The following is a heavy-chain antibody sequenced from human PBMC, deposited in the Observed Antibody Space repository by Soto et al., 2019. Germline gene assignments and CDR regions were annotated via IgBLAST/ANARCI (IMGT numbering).Heavy chain of an antibody. CDR3: ARDLGNRYYDSSGYYYYYGMDV. D-gene: IGHD3-22*01. J-gene: IGHJ6*02. CDR2: ISAYNGNT. Sequence: ASVKVSCKASGYTFTSYGISWVRQAPGQGLEWMEWISAYNGNTNYAQKLQGRVTMTTDTSTSTAYMELRSLRSDDTAVYYCARDLGNRYYDSSGYYYYYGMDVWGQGTTVTVSS. CDR1: GYTFTSYG. V-gene: IGHV1-18*01.